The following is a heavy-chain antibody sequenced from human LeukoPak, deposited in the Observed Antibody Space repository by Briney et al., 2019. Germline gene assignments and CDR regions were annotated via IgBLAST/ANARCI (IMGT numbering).Heavy chain of an antibody. D-gene: IGHD5/OR15-5a*01. CDR1: GGSISRYY. CDR3: ARDSVEIGAYNDPFDI. Sequence: TLSLTCTVSGGSISRYYWSWIRLSAGTGLEWIGRIYANGSTNYNPSFKSRLTISVDKSKNHFSLKLSSVNAADTAIYYSARDSVEIGAYNDPFDIWGQRTMVTASS. CDR2: IYANGST. J-gene: IGHJ3*02. V-gene: IGHV4-4*07.